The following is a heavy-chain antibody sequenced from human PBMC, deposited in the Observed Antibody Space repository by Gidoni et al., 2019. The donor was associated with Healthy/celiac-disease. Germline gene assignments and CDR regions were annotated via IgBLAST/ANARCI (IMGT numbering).Heavy chain of an antibody. CDR3: ARNEYSSSSPHYYGMDV. J-gene: IGHJ6*02. CDR2: IFPIFGTA. D-gene: IGHD6-6*01. CDR1: GGTFSSYD. Sequence: QVQLVQSGAEVKKPGSSVKVSCKASGGTFSSYDISWVRQAPGQGLEWMGGIFPIFGTANYAQKFQGRVTITADESTSTAYMELSSLRSEDTAVYYCARNEYSSSSPHYYGMDVWGQGTTVTVSS. V-gene: IGHV1-69*01.